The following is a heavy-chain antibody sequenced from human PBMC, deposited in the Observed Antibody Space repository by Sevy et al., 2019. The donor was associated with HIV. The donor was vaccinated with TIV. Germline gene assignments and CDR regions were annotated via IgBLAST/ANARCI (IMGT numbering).Heavy chain of an antibody. J-gene: IGHJ4*02. CDR3: ARDEEWGRGILASSSSWYFDY. Sequence: ASVKVSCKASGYTFTSYAMHWVRQAPGQRLEWMGWINAGNGNTKYSQKFQGRVTITRDTSASTAYMELSSLRSEDTAVYYCARDEEWGRGILASSSSWYFDYWGQGTLVTVSS. D-gene: IGHD6-13*01. CDR2: INAGNGNT. V-gene: IGHV1-3*01. CDR1: GYTFTSYA.